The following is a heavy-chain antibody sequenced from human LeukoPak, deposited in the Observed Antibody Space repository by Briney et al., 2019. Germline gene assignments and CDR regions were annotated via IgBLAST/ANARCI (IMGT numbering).Heavy chain of an antibody. Sequence: PGGSLRLSCAASGFTFSSYAMSWVRQAPGKGLEWVSAISGSGGSTYYADSVKGRFTISRDNSKNTLYLQMNSLRAQGTAVYYCARDRRDYDSSGYYKNNYWYFDLWGRGTLVTVSS. CDR2: ISGSGGST. D-gene: IGHD3-22*01. CDR3: ARDRRDYDSSGYYKNNYWYFDL. CDR1: GFTFSSYA. J-gene: IGHJ2*01. V-gene: IGHV3-23*01.